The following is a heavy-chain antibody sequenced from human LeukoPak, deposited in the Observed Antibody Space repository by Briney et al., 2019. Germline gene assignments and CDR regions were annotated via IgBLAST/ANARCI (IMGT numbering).Heavy chain of an antibody. CDR3: AREYSDSYGVIGHFDS. V-gene: IGHV3-30-3*01. CDR1: GFNFSIYV. CDR2: ISFDGVTT. D-gene: IGHD2-21*01. Sequence: GGSLRLSCAVSGFNFSIYVMHWVRQTPDKGLEWVALISFDGVTTYYADSVRGRFTISRDNSKNTLFLQMNSLRGEDTAVYYCAREYSDSYGVIGHFDSWGQGTLVPVSS. J-gene: IGHJ4*02.